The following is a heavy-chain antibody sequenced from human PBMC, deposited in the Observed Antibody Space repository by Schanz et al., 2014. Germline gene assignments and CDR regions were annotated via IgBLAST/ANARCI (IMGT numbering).Heavy chain of an antibody. J-gene: IGHJ4*02. D-gene: IGHD5-18*01. Sequence: QVQLQESGPGLVKPSETLSLTCTVSGDSISSYSWSWIRRPAGKGLEWIGRIYTSGATNYNPSLKGRLTMSVDTSKNQVSRKLRSVTAADTAVYYCARGNDIQVWSLDYWGQGTLVTVSS. V-gene: IGHV4-4*07. CDR2: IYTSGAT. CDR1: GDSISSYS. CDR3: ARGNDIQVWSLDY.